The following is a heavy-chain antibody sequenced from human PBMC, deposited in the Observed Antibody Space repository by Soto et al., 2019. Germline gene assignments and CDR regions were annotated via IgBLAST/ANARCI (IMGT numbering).Heavy chain of an antibody. Sequence: PSETLSLTCTVSGGSISSGGYYWSWIRQHPGQGLEWIGYIYYSGRTYYPSLHSRVSIAVDTTENQFSLKLTSVTAADTSVYYCARGSFSSSSSWFDPWGRGTLVTVSS. V-gene: IGHV4-31*03. J-gene: IGHJ5*02. CDR2: IYYSGRT. D-gene: IGHD6-6*01. CDR1: GGSISSGGYY. CDR3: ARGSFSSSSSWFDP.